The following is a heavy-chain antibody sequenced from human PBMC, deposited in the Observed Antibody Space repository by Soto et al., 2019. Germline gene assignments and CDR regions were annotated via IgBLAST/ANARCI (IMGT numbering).Heavy chain of an antibody. V-gene: IGHV1-18*01. CDR2: ISVYNGNT. CDR3: VRAAMAGYYYYYGMEV. J-gene: IGHJ6*02. CDR1: GYTFSSYG. Sequence: ASVKVSCKTSGYTFSSYGISWVRQAPGQGLEWKGWISVYNGNTNYAQKFQGRVTLTTDTSTSTAYMELTSLRFDDTAVYYCVRAAMAGYYYYYGMEVLGQGSTVTVSS. D-gene: IGHD6-19*01.